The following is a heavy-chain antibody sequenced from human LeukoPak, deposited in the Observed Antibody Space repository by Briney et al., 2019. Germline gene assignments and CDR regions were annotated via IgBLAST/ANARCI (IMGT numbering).Heavy chain of an antibody. CDR3: ARDGYYDSSGGDSYYYYHMDV. J-gene: IGHJ6*03. V-gene: IGHV3-21*01. D-gene: IGHD3-22*01. Sequence: PGRSLRLSCAASGFTFSSYGMNWVRQAPGKGLEWVSSISSSSYIYYADSVKGRFTISRDNAKNSLYLQMNSLRAEDMAVYYCARDGYYDSSGGDSYYYYHMDVWGNGTTVTISS. CDR1: GFTFSSYG. CDR2: ISSSSYI.